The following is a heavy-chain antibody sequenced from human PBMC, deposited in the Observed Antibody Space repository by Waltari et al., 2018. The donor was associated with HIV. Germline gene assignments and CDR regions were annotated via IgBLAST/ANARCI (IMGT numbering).Heavy chain of an antibody. CDR1: GSIVPELS. D-gene: IGHD6-19*01. J-gene: IGHJ6*02. CDR3: ATARQWLVESGMDV. CDR2: FDPADGKT. V-gene: IGHV1-24*01. Sequence: QVPLVQSGAEVNRPGASVKVSCTVSGSIVPELSIRWVRHAPGKGLEWVGSFDPADGKTTYAQKFQGRVTMTEDTSTDTASMEVSSLRSEDTAVYYCATARQWLVESGMDVWGQGTTVTVSS.